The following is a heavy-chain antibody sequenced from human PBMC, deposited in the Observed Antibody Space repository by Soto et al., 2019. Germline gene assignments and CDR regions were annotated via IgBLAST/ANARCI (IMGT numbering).Heavy chain of an antibody. CDR3: ARGNIAAAGTKGGNY. V-gene: IGHV1-2*02. CDR1: RYTFTGCY. J-gene: IGHJ4*02. Sequence: ASVQDSCKASRYTFTGCYMHWVRQAPGQGLEWMGWINPNSGGTNYAQKFQGRVTMTRDTSISTAYMELSRLRSDDTAVYSCARGNIAAAGTKGGNYWGQGTLVTVSS. D-gene: IGHD6-13*01. CDR2: INPNSGGT.